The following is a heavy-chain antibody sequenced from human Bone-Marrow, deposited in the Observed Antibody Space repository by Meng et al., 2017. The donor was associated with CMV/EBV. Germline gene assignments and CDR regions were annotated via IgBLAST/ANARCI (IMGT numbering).Heavy chain of an antibody. CDR3: ASENSITIFGVVTNYGMDV. V-gene: IGHV3-74*01. CDR1: GFTFSSYW. D-gene: IGHD3-3*01. J-gene: IGHJ6*02. Sequence: GESVKIPCAASGFTFSSYWMHWVRQAPGKGLVWVSRINSDGSSTSYADSVKGRFTISRDNAKNTLYLQMNSLRAEDTAVYYCASENSITIFGVVTNYGMDVWGQGTTVTVSS. CDR2: INSDGSST.